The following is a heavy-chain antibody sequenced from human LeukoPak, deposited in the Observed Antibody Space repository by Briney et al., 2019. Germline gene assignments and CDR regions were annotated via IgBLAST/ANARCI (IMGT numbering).Heavy chain of an antibody. CDR1: GFTFSRYS. V-gene: IGHV3-21*01. CDR2: ISSSSSSYI. J-gene: IGHJ6*03. Sequence: AGGSLRLSCAASGFTFSRYSMNWVRQAPGKGLEWVSSISSSSSSYISYADSVKGRFTISRDNAKNSHYLQMNSLRAEDTAVYYCARDPRGRTTIFGVVFNDWYMDVWGKGTTVIVSS. CDR3: ARDPRGRTTIFGVVFNDWYMDV. D-gene: IGHD3-3*01.